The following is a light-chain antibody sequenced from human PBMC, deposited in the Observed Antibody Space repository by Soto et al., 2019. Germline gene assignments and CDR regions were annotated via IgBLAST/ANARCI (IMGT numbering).Light chain of an antibody. CDR3: MQALQTPWT. V-gene: IGKV2-28*01. CDR2: LGS. Sequence: DIVMTQSPLSLPVTPGEPASISCRSSQSLLHSNGYNYLDWYLQKPGQSPQLLIYLGSNRASGVPDRFSGSGSGTDFTLKISRVEAEAVGVYYCMQALQTPWTFRQGPKVEIK. CDR1: QSLLHSNGYNY. J-gene: IGKJ1*01.